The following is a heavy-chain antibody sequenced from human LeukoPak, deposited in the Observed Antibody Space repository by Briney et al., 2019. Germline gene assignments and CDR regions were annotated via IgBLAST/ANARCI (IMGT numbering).Heavy chain of an antibody. V-gene: IGHV3-23*01. CDR2: IGYSAGDT. J-gene: IGHJ4*02. D-gene: IGHD4-17*01. Sequence: GGSLRLSCAASGFTVSSYAMTWVRQAPGKGLEWVSAIGYSAGDTYYADFVKGRFTISRDHSMNTLYLQMSSLRADDTALYYCAKDDDGHHHGVDHWGQGTLVTVSS. CDR1: GFTVSSYA. CDR3: AKDDDGHHHGVDH.